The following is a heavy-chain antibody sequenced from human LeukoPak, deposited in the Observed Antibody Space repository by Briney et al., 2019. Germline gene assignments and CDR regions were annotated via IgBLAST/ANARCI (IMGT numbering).Heavy chain of an antibody. J-gene: IGHJ4*02. CDR1: GFTFSSYG. D-gene: IGHD2-15*01. CDR3: ARDYYCSGGSCLYFDY. V-gene: IGHV3-33*08. CDR2: MYYDGISK. Sequence: PGGSLRLSCAASGFTFSSYGMHWVRQAPGKGLEWVAVMYYDGISKYYADSVKGRFTISGDNSKNTLYLQMNSLRVEDTAVYYCARDYYCSGGSCLYFDYWGQGTLVTVSS.